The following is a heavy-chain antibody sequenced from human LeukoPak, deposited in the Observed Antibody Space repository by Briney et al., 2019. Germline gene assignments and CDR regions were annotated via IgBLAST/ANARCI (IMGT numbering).Heavy chain of an antibody. J-gene: IGHJ3*01. CDR3: AKDRGRCSGGKCYAWDPFDV. Sequence: PGGSLRLSCAASGFTFSSYVMHWVRQAPGKGLEWVAFIQYDGSNEYYADSVKGRFTISRDNSKNTLYLQMNSLRPEDAGVYYCAKDRGRCSGGKCYAWDPFDVWGQGTMVTVSS. V-gene: IGHV3-30*02. CDR2: IQYDGSNE. CDR1: GFTFSSYV. D-gene: IGHD2-15*01.